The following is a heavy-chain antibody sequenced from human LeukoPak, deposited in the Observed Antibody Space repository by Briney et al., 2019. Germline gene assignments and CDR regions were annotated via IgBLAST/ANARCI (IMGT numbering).Heavy chain of an antibody. Sequence: SVKVSCKASGGTFSSYAISWVRQAPGQGLEWMGGIIPIFGTANYAQKFQGRVTITTDESTSTAYMELSSLRSEDTAVYYCARAGYCSSTSCYGDLNWFDPWGQGTLVTVSS. CDR2: IIPIFGTA. D-gene: IGHD2-2*01. CDR3: ARAGYCSSTSCYGDLNWFDP. V-gene: IGHV1-69*05. CDR1: GGTFSSYA. J-gene: IGHJ5*02.